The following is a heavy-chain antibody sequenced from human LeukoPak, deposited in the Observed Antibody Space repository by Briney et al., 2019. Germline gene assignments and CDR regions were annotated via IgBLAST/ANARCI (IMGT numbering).Heavy chain of an antibody. D-gene: IGHD1-26*01. CDR1: GYTFTGYY. CDR3: ARVASGSYYFDY. CDR2: INPNSGGT. V-gene: IGHV1-2*02. J-gene: IGHJ4*02. Sequence: ASVKVSCKASGYTFTGYYMHWVRQAPGQGLERMGWINPNSGGTNYAQKFQGRVTMTRDTSISTAYMELSRLRSDDTAVYYCARVASGSYYFDYWGQGTLVTVSS.